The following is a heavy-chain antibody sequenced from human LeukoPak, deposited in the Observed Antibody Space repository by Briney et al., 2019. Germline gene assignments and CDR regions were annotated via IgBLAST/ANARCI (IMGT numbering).Heavy chain of an antibody. J-gene: IGHJ5*02. D-gene: IGHD6-19*01. CDR2: ISWNGGSI. Sequence: PGGCLRLSCAASGFSLSSYAMSWVRQAPGKGLEWVSGISWNGGSIGYADSVKGRFIISRDNARNSLYLQMNSLRAEDMALYYCAKGGIAVAGTWFDPWGQGTLVTVSS. CDR1: GFSLSSYA. V-gene: IGHV3-9*03. CDR3: AKGGIAVAGTWFDP.